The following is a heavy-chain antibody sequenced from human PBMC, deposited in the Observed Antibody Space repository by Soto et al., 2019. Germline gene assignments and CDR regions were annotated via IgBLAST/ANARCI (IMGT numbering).Heavy chain of an antibody. D-gene: IGHD1-26*01. J-gene: IGHJ3*02. CDR2: STSIFDKS. CDR1: GGSFNNYG. V-gene: IGHV1-69*01. Sequence: QVQLVQSGAEVKKPGSSVRVSCRASGGSFNNYGVSWLRQAPGQGLEWMGGSTSIFDKSKYAQNFQGRVTLTADDSTGTVYMNLNSLRSEDTSMYYCARGRWELLSKRPYSFDIWGQGTMVSVS. CDR3: ARGRWELLSKRPYSFDI.